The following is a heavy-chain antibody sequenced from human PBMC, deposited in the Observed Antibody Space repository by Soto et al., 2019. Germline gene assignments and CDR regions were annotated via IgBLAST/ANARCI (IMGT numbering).Heavy chain of an antibody. CDR3: ARSQGSSTSLEIYYYYYYGMDV. CDR1: GGTFSSYA. Sequence: QVQLVQSGAEVKKPGSSVKVSCKASGGTFSSYAISWVRQAPGQGLEWMGGIIPISDTTNYAQKFQGRVTITADESTSTADMELGSLRSEDTAVYYCARSQGSSTSLEIYYYYYYGMDVWGQGTTVTVSS. D-gene: IGHD2-2*01. CDR2: IIPISDTT. V-gene: IGHV1-69*01. J-gene: IGHJ6*02.